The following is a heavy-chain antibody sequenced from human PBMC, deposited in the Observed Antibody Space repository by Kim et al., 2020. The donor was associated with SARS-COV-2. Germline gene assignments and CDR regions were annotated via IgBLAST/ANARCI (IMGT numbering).Heavy chain of an antibody. Sequence: GGSLRLSCTASGFTFKNFGMSWVRQPPGKGLEWVALVSRDGSAEHYLDSVKGRFTVSRDNSKNTLYSQMNSLRADDTAVYYCATQGDGSLDKWGLGTLVTVAS. CDR1: GFTFKNFG. J-gene: IGHJ4*02. CDR3: ATQGDGSLDK. CDR2: VSRDGSAE. D-gene: IGHD1-26*01. V-gene: IGHV3-30*03.